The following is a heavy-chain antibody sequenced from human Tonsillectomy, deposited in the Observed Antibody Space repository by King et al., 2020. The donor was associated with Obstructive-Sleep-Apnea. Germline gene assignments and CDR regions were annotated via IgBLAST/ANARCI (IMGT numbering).Heavy chain of an antibody. V-gene: IGHV1-18*04. J-gene: IGHJ6*02. Sequence: LVQSGAEVKKPGASVKVSCKASGYTFTSYGISWVRQAPGQGLEWMGWISAYNGNTNYAQKLQGRVTMTTDTSTSTAYMELRSLRSDDTAVYYCARGTVIVVVPAAMLYYYGMDVWGQGTTVTVSS. D-gene: IGHD2-2*01. CDR2: ISAYNGNT. CDR3: ARGTVIVVVPAAMLYYYGMDV. CDR1: GYTFTSYG.